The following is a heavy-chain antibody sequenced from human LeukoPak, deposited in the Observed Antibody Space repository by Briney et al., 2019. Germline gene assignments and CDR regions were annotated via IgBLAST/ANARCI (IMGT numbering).Heavy chain of an antibody. CDR1: GFTFSSYS. J-gene: IGHJ6*03. Sequence: GGSLRLSCAASGFTFSSYSMNWVRQAPGKGLEWVSSISSSSSYIYYADSVKGRFTISRDNAKNSLYLQMNSLRAEDTAVYYCARANSNYVPYYYYYNMDVWGKGTTVTVSS. CDR3: ARANSNYVPYYYYYNMDV. D-gene: IGHD4-11*01. V-gene: IGHV3-21*01. CDR2: ISSSSSYI.